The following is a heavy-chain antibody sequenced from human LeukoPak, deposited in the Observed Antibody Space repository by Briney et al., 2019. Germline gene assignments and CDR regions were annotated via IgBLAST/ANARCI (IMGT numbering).Heavy chain of an antibody. CDR1: GYTFTGYY. V-gene: IGHV1-2*06. J-gene: IGHJ5*02. CDR2: INPNSGGT. Sequence: ASVKVSCKASGYTFTGYYMHWVRQAPGQGLEWMGRINPNSGGTNYAQKFQGRVSMTRDTSISTAYMELSRLRSDDTAVYYCARDRARGYSYGVRGNFDPWGQGTLVTVSS. CDR3: ARDRARGYSYGVRGNFDP. D-gene: IGHD5-18*01.